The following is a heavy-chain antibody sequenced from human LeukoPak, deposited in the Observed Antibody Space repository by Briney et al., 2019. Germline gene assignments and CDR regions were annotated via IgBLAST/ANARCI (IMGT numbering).Heavy chain of an antibody. Sequence: TGGSLRLSCAASGFTFSSYAMSWVRQAPGKGLEWVSAISGSGGSTYYADSVKGRFTISRDNSKNTLYLQMNSLRAEDTAVYYCAKGRDVVDWSGYTDAFDIWGQGTMVTVSS. CDR2: ISGSGGST. J-gene: IGHJ3*02. D-gene: IGHD3-3*01. CDR3: AKGRDVVDWSGYTDAFDI. V-gene: IGHV3-23*01. CDR1: GFTFSSYA.